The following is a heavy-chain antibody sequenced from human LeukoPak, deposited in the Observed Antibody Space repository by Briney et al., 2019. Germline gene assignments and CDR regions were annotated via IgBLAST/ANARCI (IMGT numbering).Heavy chain of an antibody. J-gene: IGHJ4*02. CDR3: ARAKGYTSSYSFDY. CDR1: GFTFSSYG. V-gene: IGHV3-48*04. Sequence: PGGSLRLSCAASGFTFSSYGMNWVRQAPGKGLEWVSYISSSSTIYYADSVKGRFTISRDNAKASVYLQMNRLRAEDTAVYYCARAKGYTSSYSFDYWGQGILVTVSS. D-gene: IGHD3-10*01. CDR2: ISSSSTI.